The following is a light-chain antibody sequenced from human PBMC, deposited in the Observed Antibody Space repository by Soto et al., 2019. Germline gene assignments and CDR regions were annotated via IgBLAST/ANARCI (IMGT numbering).Light chain of an antibody. V-gene: IGKV1-5*03. J-gene: IGKJ1*01. CDR3: QQYYSFPWT. CDR1: QSISDW. CDR2: KAS. Sequence: DVQLTQSPSSLSASPGDRVTITCRAGQSISDWLAWYQQKPGKAPKVLIYKASSLETGVSTRFSGGGSGPEFTLTISSLQPDDSATNYCQQYYSFPWTFGKVTNVDIK.